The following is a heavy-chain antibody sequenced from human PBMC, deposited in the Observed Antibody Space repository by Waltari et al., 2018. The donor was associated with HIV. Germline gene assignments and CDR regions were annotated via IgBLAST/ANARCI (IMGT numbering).Heavy chain of an antibody. CDR2: IIPIFGKA. D-gene: IGHD3-10*01. J-gene: IGHJ3*02. CDR1: GGTFSSSA. Sequence: QVQLVQSGAEVKKPGSSVKVSCKASGGTFSSSAISWVRQAPGPGLEWMGGIIPIFGKANYAQKFQGRVTMTADESTSTAYMELSSLRSEDTAVYYCARGGNMVQGVPFEGTFDIWGQGTMVTVSS. CDR3: ARGGNMVQGVPFEGTFDI. V-gene: IGHV1-69*01.